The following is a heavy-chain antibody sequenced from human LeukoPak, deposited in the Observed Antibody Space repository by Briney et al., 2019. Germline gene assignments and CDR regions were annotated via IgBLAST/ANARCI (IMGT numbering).Heavy chain of an antibody. CDR1: GFTFSSYE. CDR2: ISSSGSTI. V-gene: IGHV3-48*03. J-gene: IGHJ4*01. D-gene: IGHD3-9*01. Sequence: PGGSLRLSCAASGFTFSSYEMNWVRQAPGKGLEWVSYISSSGSTIYYADSVKGRFTISRDNAQNLLYLQMNSLRADDTAVYFCVREGRLAYWGQGTLVTVSS. CDR3: VREGRLAY.